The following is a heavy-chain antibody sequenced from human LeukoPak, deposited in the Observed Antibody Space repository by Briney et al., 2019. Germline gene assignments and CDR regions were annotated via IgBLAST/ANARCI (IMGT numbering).Heavy chain of an antibody. V-gene: IGHV3-23*01. D-gene: IGHD4-17*01. J-gene: IGHJ4*02. CDR2: ISGSGSST. Sequence: GGSLRLSCAASGLTFSSYALSWVRQAPGKGLEWVSAISGSGSSTYYADSVKGRFTISRDNSKNTLYLQMNSLRVEDTAVYYCAKNVGYGDYFDYWGQGTLVTVSS. CDR1: GLTFSSYA. CDR3: AKNVGYGDYFDY.